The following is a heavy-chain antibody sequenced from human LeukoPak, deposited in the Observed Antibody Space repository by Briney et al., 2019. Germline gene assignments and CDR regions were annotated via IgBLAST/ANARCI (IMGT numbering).Heavy chain of an antibody. D-gene: IGHD1-26*01. CDR2: IKQDGSEK. J-gene: IGHJ3*02. CDR3: ARDSRELLRNAFDI. V-gene: IGHV3-7*01. Sequence: PGGSLRLSCAASGFTFSSYWMSWVRQAPGKGLEWVANIKQDGSEKYYVDSVKGRFTISRDNAKNSLYLQMNSLRAEDTAVYYCARDSRELLRNAFDIWGQGTMVTVSS. CDR1: GFTFSSYW.